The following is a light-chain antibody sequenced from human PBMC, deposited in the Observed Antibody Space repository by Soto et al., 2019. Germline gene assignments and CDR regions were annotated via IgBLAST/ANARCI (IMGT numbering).Light chain of an antibody. CDR1: SSNIVAGYD. Sequence: QSVLTQPPSVSGAPGQRVTISCTGSSSNIVAGYDVHWYRQLPGTAPKLLIYGNSNRPSGVPDRFSGSKSGTSASLAITGLQAEDEADYYCQSYDSSLSGWVFGGGTKLTVL. J-gene: IGLJ3*02. CDR2: GNS. V-gene: IGLV1-40*01. CDR3: QSYDSSLSGWV.